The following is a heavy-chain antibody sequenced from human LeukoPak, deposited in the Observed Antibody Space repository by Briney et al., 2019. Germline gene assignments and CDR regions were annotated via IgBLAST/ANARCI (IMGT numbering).Heavy chain of an antibody. V-gene: IGHV3-66*01. J-gene: IGHJ6*02. CDR1: GFTFSSYA. Sequence: WGSLRLSCAASGFTFSSYAMSWVRQAPGKGLEWVSIMSSGGTTSYADSVKGRFTISRDNSRNTLYLQMNSLRAEDTGVYYCATRGAPGYYYGMDVWGQGTTVTVS. D-gene: IGHD1-26*01. CDR2: MSSGGTT. CDR3: ATRGAPGYYYGMDV.